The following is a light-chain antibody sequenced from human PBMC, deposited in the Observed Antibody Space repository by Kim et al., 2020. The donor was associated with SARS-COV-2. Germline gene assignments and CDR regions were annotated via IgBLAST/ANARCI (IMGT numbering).Light chain of an antibody. V-gene: IGKV1-5*03. Sequence: DIQMTQSPSTLSASVGDRVTITCRASQSISTWLAWYQQRPGKAPKLLIYKASSLESGVPSRFSGSGSGTEFTLTISSLQPDDFATYYCQQYSSYGTFGQGTKLEIK. J-gene: IGKJ2*01. CDR2: KAS. CDR3: QQYSSYGT. CDR1: QSISTW.